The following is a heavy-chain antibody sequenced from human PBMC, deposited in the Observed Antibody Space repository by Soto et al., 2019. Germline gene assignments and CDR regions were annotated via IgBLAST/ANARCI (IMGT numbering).Heavy chain of an antibody. CDR3: ARASNYYDSSGYPPPAHFDY. CDR1: GVSISSGDYY. V-gene: IGHV4-30-4*01. Sequence: SETLSLTCTVSGVSISSGDYYWSWIRQPPGKGLEWIGYIYYSGSTYYNPSLKSRVTISVDTSKNQFSLKLSSVTAADTAVYYCARASNYYDSSGYPPPAHFDYWGQGTLVTVSS. CDR2: IYYSGST. J-gene: IGHJ4*02. D-gene: IGHD3-22*01.